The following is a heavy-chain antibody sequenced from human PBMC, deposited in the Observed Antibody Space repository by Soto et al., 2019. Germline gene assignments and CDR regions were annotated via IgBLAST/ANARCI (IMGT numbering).Heavy chain of an antibody. Sequence: SVKVSCKASGGTFSTHAIIWVRQAPGHGLEWMGGIIPISGTTYYTQKFQGRVTITADEPTSTAFMELSSLKSEDTAVFYCARGYCSGGNCYSGMDVWGPGTMVTVS. J-gene: IGHJ6*02. CDR3: ARGYCSGGNCYSGMDV. V-gene: IGHV1-69*13. D-gene: IGHD2-15*01. CDR1: GGTFSTHA. CDR2: IIPISGTT.